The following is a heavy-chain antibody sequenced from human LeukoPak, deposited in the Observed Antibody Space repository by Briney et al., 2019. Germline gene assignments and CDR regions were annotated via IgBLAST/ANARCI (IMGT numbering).Heavy chain of an antibody. Sequence: PGGSLRLSCAASGFTFSSTVMTWVRQAPGKGLEWVSTISPDGKYIYYADSLRGRFTMSRDNSKNTLYLQMNSLRAEDTAVYYCAKDQSSLMITFGGVISYPSVYWGQGTLVTVSS. CDR2: ISPDGKYI. D-gene: IGHD3-16*01. V-gene: IGHV3-23*01. J-gene: IGHJ4*02. CDR3: AKDQSSLMITFGGVISYPSVY. CDR1: GFTFSSTV.